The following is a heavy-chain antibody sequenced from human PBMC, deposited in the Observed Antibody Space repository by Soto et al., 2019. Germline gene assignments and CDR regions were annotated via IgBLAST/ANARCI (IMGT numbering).Heavy chain of an antibody. V-gene: IGHV1-18*01. CDR3: DCDYSSFPDF. Sequence: QVQLVQSGAEVKKLGASVKVSCQTSGYSFTRYGLSWVRQAPGQGLEWMGWISPFNGNTNYAHNFRGKSSMTTDTSTNTAYLAVRSLTYDDTAVYFCDCDYSSFPDFWGQGTLGTDSS. CDR1: GYSFTRYG. D-gene: IGHD4-4*01. J-gene: IGHJ4*02. CDR2: ISPFNGNT.